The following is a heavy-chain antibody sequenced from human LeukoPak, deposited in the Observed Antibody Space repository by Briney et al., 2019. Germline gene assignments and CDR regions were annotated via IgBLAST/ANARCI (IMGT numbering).Heavy chain of an antibody. CDR1: GFAFSSYT. CDR3: ARWRHSSGYYYDD. CDR2: ISSNGGST. J-gene: IGHJ4*02. V-gene: IGHV3-64*01. D-gene: IGHD3-22*01. Sequence: GGSLRLSCAASGFAFSSYTMHWVRQAPGKGLEYVSAISSNGGSTYYANSVKGRFTISRDNSKNTLYLQMGSLRAEDMAVYYCARWRHSSGYYYDDWGQGTLVTVSS.